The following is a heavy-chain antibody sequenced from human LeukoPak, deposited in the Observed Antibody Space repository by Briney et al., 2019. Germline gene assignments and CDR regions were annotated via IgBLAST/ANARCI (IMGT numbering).Heavy chain of an antibody. CDR3: SRDYHDFWCGYYSSQVSYFDY. Sequence: GASVKVSSTASVYTSTDSNLHSVRQAPGQGLAWMGWINPNSGGTNYAQKFQGRVNMTRDTSSSTAYRELSRLRSDDTALYYFSRDYHDFWCGYYSSQVSYFDYWGQGTLVTVSS. CDR1: VYTSTDSN. J-gene: IGHJ4*02. CDR2: INPNSGGT. D-gene: IGHD3-3*01. V-gene: IGHV1-2*02.